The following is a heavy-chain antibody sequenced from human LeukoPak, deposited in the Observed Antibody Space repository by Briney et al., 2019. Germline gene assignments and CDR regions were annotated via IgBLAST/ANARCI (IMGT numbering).Heavy chain of an antibody. CDR1: GFTFSIYS. CDR2: ISGSGGST. Sequence: GGSLRLSCAASGFTFSIYSMSWVRQAPGKGLEWVSAISGSGGSTYYADFVKGRFTISRDNSKNTLYLQMNSLRAEDTAVYYCAKDRPYSNYGVHFDYWGQGTLVTVSS. J-gene: IGHJ4*02. D-gene: IGHD4-11*01. CDR3: AKDRPYSNYGVHFDY. V-gene: IGHV3-23*01.